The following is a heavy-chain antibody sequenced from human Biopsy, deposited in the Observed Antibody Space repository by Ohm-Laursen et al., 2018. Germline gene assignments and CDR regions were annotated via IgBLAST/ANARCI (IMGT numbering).Heavy chain of an antibody. CDR1: GGSMSSYY. D-gene: IGHD5/OR15-5a*01. Sequence: SETLSPTCTVSGGSMSSYYWTWIRQPPGKGLEWIGYIYNSGSTNYNPSLKSRVTISVAVDTSKSQFSLRLSSVTAADTAMYYCARGEAGVYDALDIWGQGTMVIVSS. V-gene: IGHV4-59*01. CDR2: IYNSGST. J-gene: IGHJ3*02. CDR3: ARGEAGVYDALDI.